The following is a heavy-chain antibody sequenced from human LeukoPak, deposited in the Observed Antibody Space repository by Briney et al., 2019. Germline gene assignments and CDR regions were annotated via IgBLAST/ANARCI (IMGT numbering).Heavy chain of an antibody. J-gene: IGHJ2*01. CDR3: ARGRDSSSWHYWYFDL. CDR2: IYHSGST. CDR1: GGSISSSNW. D-gene: IGHD6-13*01. Sequence: PSETLSLTCAVSGGSISSSNWWSWVRQPPGKGLEWIGEIYHSGSTNYNPSLKSRVTISVDKSKNQFSLKLSSVTAADTAVYYCARGRDSSSWHYWYFDLWGRGTLVTVSS. V-gene: IGHV4-4*02.